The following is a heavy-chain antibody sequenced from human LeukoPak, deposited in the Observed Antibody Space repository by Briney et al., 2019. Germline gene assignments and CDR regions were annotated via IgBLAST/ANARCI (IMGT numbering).Heavy chain of an antibody. Sequence: GGSLRLSCATSGFTFNNYYMTWVRQAPGKGLEWVAHIMEDGSEKHYVDSVKGRFTISRDNAKNSLYLQINSLRAEDTAVYYCARDGGSGADYWGQGTLVSVSS. CDR3: ARDGGSGADY. CDR2: IMEDGSEK. D-gene: IGHD3-16*01. CDR1: GFTFNNYY. J-gene: IGHJ4*02. V-gene: IGHV3-7*01.